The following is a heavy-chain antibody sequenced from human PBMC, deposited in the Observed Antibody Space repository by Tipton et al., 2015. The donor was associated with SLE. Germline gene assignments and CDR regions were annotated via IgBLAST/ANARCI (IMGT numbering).Heavy chain of an antibody. CDR2: INHGGGT. Sequence: LRLSCAVYGASLSGYYWTWIRQAPGKGLEWIGEINHGGGTHYNPSLKSRVSILIDTSENHFSLKLTSVTAADTAVYYCARIPAVAGTGVAYWGQGTLVTVSS. CDR3: ARIPAVAGTGVAY. J-gene: IGHJ4*02. D-gene: IGHD6-19*01. CDR1: GASLSGYY. V-gene: IGHV4-34*01.